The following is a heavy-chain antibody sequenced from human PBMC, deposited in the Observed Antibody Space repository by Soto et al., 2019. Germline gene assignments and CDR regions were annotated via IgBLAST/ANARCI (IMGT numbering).Heavy chain of an antibody. CDR3: AKRGEEEYCSGGSCQIDY. CDR1: GFSFSGYG. Sequence: GGSLRLSCAASGFSFSGYGMNWVRQAPGKGLEWISYISSSGSLIYYADSVKGRFTISRDNSKNTLYLQMNSLRAEDTAVYYCAKRGEEEYCSGGSCQIDYWGQGTLVTVSS. CDR2: ISSSGSLI. V-gene: IGHV3-48*03. D-gene: IGHD2-15*01. J-gene: IGHJ4*02.